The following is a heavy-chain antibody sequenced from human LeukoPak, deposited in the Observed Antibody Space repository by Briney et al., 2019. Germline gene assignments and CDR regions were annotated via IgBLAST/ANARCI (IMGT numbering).Heavy chain of an antibody. J-gene: IGHJ4*02. V-gene: IGHV4-59*01. Sequence: PSETLSLTCTVSGGSISSYYWSWIRQPPGKGLEWIGYIYYSGSTNYNPSFKSRVTISVDTSKNQFSLKLSSVTAADTAVYYCARHYSGSYPGVFDYWGQGTLVTVSS. D-gene: IGHD1-26*01. CDR2: IYYSGST. CDR1: GGSISSYY. CDR3: ARHYSGSYPGVFDY.